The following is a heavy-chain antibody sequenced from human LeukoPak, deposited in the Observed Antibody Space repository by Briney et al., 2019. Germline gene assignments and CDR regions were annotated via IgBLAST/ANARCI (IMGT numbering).Heavy chain of an antibody. CDR3: AREAFLEWLPKYYFDY. J-gene: IGHJ4*02. CDR2: ISAYNGNT. CDR1: GYTFTSYG. Sequence: GASVKVSFKASGYTFTSYGISWVRQAPGQGLEWMGWISAYNGNTNYAQKLQGRVTMTTETSTSTAYMELRSLRSDDTAVYCCAREAFLEWLPKYYFDYWGQGTLVTVSS. V-gene: IGHV1-18*01. D-gene: IGHD3-3*02.